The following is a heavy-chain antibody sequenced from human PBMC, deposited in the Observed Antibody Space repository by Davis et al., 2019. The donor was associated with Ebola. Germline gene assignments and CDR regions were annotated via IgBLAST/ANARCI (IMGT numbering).Heavy chain of an antibody. D-gene: IGHD3-22*01. CDR1: GFTFSNYA. CDR2: ISYDGSNK. J-gene: IGHJ4*02. V-gene: IGHV3-30-3*01. CDR3: AKDYRELGDSSGYYDY. Sequence: GESLKISCAASGFTFSNYAMHWVRQAPGKGLEWVAVISYDGSNKYYADSVKGRFTISRDNSKNTLYLQMNSLRAEDTAVYYCAKDYRELGDSSGYYDYWGQGTLVTVSS.